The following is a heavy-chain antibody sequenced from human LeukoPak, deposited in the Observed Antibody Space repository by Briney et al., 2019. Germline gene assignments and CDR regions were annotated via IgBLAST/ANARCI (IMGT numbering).Heavy chain of an antibody. CDR3: ARGYCSSTSCRSSNHDY. CDR2: INPNSGGT. Sequence: ASVKVSCKASGYTFTGYYMHWVRQAPGQGLEWMGWINPNSGGTNYAQKFQGRVTMTRDTSIGTAYMELSRLRSDDTAVYYCARGYCSSTSCRSSNHDYWGQGTLVTVSS. D-gene: IGHD2-2*01. J-gene: IGHJ4*02. CDR1: GYTFTGYY. V-gene: IGHV1-2*02.